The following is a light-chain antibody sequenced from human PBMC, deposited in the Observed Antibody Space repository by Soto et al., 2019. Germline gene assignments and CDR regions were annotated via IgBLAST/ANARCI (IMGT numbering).Light chain of an antibody. CDR3: QQANSFPLT. CDR1: QGVSSH. V-gene: IGKV1-12*01. CDR2: AAS. Sequence: IQLTQFPSSLSASVGDGVTITCRASQGVSSHLAWHQQKPGKAPKLLIYAASSLQSGVPSRFSGSGSGTDFTLTISSLQPEDFATYYCQQANSFPLTFGGGTKVDIK. J-gene: IGKJ4*01.